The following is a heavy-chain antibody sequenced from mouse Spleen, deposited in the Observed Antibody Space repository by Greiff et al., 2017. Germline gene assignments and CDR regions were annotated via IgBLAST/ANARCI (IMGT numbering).Heavy chain of an antibody. CDR3: ARADGNYYAMDY. V-gene: IGHV3-6*01. D-gene: IGHD2-1*01. Sequence: VQLKQSGPSLVKPSQTLSLTCSVTGYSITSGYYWNWIRQFPGNKLEWMGYISYDGSNNYNPSLKNRISITRDTSKNQFFLKLNSVTTEDTATYYCARADGNYYAMDYWGQGTSVTVSS. CDR1: GYSITSGYY. J-gene: IGHJ4*01. CDR2: ISYDGSN.